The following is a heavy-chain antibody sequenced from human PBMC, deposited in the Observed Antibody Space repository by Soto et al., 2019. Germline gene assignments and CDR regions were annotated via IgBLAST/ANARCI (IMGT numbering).Heavy chain of an antibody. Sequence: SETLSLTCAVYGGSFSGYYWSWIRQPPGKGLEWIGEINHSGSTNYNPSLKSRVTISVDTSKNQFSLKLSSVTAADTAVCYCARVPKYYDFWSGPPGYYYYYGMDVWGQGTTVTVSS. CDR1: GGSFSGYY. D-gene: IGHD3-3*01. CDR2: INHSGST. V-gene: IGHV4-34*01. J-gene: IGHJ6*02. CDR3: ARVPKYYDFWSGPPGYYYYYGMDV.